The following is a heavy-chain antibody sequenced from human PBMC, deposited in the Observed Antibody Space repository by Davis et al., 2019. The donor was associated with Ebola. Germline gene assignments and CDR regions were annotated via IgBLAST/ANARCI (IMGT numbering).Heavy chain of an antibody. CDR1: GYTLLNYD. V-gene: IGHV1-46*03. CDR2: INPNDGRT. J-gene: IGHJ3*02. D-gene: IGHD5-12*01. CDR3: TTPGGQDSGYDVFEI. Sequence: AASVKVSCKASGYTLLNYDFHWLRQATGQGIEWMGMINPNDGRTIYAQKFQGRVTVTRDTSTTTVYMDLSSLRSEDTALYYCTTPGGQDSGYDVFEIWGQGKMVTVSS.